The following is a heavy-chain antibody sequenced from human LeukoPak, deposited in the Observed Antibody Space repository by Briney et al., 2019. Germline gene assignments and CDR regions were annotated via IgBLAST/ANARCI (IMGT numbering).Heavy chain of an antibody. Sequence: KASETLSLTCAVSGYSISSGYYWGWIRQPPGKGLEWIGSIYHSGSTYYNPSLKSRVTISVDTSKNQFSLKLSSVTAADTAVYYCARQYYREFDAFDIWGQGTMVTVSS. V-gene: IGHV4-38-2*01. D-gene: IGHD3-16*02. CDR1: GYSISSGYY. CDR3: ARQYYREFDAFDI. J-gene: IGHJ3*02. CDR2: IYHSGST.